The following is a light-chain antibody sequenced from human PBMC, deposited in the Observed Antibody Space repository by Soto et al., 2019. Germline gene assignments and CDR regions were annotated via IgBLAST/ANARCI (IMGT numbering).Light chain of an antibody. CDR3: SSYTSSSTKV. CDR1: SSYVGGYNY. V-gene: IGLV2-14*01. J-gene: IGLJ2*01. CDR2: EVS. Sequence: QSALTQPASVSGSPGQSITISCTGTSSYVGGYNYVTWYQQHPGKSPKLMIYEVSNRPSGVSNRFSGSKSGNTASLTISGLQAEDEDDYYCSSYTSSSTKVFGGGTKLTVL.